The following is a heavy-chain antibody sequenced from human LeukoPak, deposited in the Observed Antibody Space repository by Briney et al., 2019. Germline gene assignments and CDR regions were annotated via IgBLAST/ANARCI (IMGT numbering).Heavy chain of an antibody. CDR3: ARVAATFEAFDI. CDR2: IIPIFGTA. Sequence: SVKVSCKASGGTFSSYAISWVRQAPGQGLEWMGGIIPIFGTANYAQKFQGRVTITTDESTSTAYMELSSLRSEDTAVYYCARVAATFEAFDIWGQGTMVTVSS. D-gene: IGHD2-15*01. V-gene: IGHV1-69*05. J-gene: IGHJ3*02. CDR1: GGTFSSYA.